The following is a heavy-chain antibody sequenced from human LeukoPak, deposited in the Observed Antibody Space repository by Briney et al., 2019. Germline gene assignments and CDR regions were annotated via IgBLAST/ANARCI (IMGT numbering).Heavy chain of an antibody. CDR3: ARAYGSGRGDAFDI. CDR2: IIPIFGTA. V-gene: IGHV1-69*05. J-gene: IGHJ3*02. CDR1: GGTFSSYA. D-gene: IGHD3-10*01. Sequence: GSSVKVSCKASGGTFSSYAISWVRQAPGQGLEWMGGIIPIFGTANYAQKFQGRVTITTDESTSTAYMELSSLRSEDTAVYYCARAYGSGRGDAFDIWGQGTMVTVFS.